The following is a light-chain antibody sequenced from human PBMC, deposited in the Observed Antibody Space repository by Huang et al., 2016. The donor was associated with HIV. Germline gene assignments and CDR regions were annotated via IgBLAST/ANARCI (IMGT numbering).Light chain of an antibody. CDR3: QQYGSSPYT. CDR1: QYVTGNY. J-gene: IGKJ2*01. CDR2: GTS. V-gene: IGKV3-20*01. Sequence: EIVLTQSPGALSLSLGERAILSCRASQYVTGNYLAWYQQKPVQAPSLLIYGTSRRAAGVPDRFSGDGSGTDFTLTITRLAPEDFAVFYCQQYGSSPYTFGQGTHLEI.